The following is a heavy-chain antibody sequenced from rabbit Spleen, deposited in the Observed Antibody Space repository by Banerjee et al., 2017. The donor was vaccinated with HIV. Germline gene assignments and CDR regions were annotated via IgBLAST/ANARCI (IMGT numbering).Heavy chain of an antibody. CDR3: ARDYYYTYGYAGYAYARAFDP. J-gene: IGHJ2*01. Sequence: QSLEESGGGLVQPGASLTLTCTASGFSFSSGYDMCWVRQATGKGLEWIADIYTGSSGSTYYASWVNGRFTISRSTSLNTVTLQMTSLTAADTATYFCARDYYYTYGYAGYAYARAFDPWGPGTLVTVS. V-gene: IGHV1S40*01. CDR1: GFSFSSGYD. CDR2: IYTGSSGST. D-gene: IGHD6-1*01.